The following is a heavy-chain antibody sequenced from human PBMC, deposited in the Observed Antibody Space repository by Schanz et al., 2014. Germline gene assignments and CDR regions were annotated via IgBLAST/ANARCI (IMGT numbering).Heavy chain of an antibody. J-gene: IGHJ4*02. Sequence: VQLVESGGGVVQPGGSLRLSCAASGFTFSNFAIHWVRQAPGKGLEWVSRTSNDGSFTTFADSVKGRFTISRDNAKNTLYLQMNSLRAEDTAVYYCVRDTDYHFDYWGQGTLVTVSS. CDR1: GFTFSNFA. CDR2: TSNDGSFT. CDR3: VRDTDYHFDY. V-gene: IGHV3-74*01. D-gene: IGHD4-17*01.